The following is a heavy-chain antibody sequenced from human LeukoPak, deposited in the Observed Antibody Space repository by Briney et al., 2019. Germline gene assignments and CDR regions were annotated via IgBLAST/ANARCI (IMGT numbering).Heavy chain of an antibody. V-gene: IGHV1-24*01. CDR1: GYTLTELS. Sequence: GASVKVSCKVSGYTLTELSMHWVRQAPGKGLEWMGGFDPEDGETIYAQKFQGRDTMTEDTSTDTAYMELSSLRSEDTAVYYCATGRHCSGGSCYPYYYYMDVWGKGTTVTVSS. CDR2: FDPEDGET. D-gene: IGHD2-15*01. J-gene: IGHJ6*03. CDR3: ATGRHCSGGSCYPYYYYMDV.